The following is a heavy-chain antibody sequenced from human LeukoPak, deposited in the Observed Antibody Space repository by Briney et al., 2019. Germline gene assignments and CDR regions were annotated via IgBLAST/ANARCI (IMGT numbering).Heavy chain of an antibody. V-gene: IGHV1-2*02. CDR1: GYTFTGYY. CDR2: INPNSGGT. CDR3: ARGSPPRRNYDSSGYYSYYFDY. D-gene: IGHD3-22*01. J-gene: IGHJ4*02. Sequence: ASVKVSCKASGYTFTGYYMHWVRQAPGQGLEWMGWINPNSGGTNYAQKFQGRVTMTRDTSTSTVYMELSSLRSDDTAVYYCARGSPPRRNYDSSGYYSYYFDYWGQGTLVTVSS.